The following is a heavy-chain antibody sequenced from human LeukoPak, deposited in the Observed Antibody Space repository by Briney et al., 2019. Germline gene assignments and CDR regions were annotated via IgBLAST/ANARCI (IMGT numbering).Heavy chain of an antibody. J-gene: IGHJ6*02. CDR2: INTNTGNP. D-gene: IGHD6-19*01. CDR1: GYTFTSYA. Sequence: ASVKVSCKASGYTFTSYAMNWVRQAPGQGLEWMGWINTNTGNPTYAKGFKGRFVFSLDNSVSTAYLQISRLKAEDTAVYYCTRAEDGTRYYYYGMDVWGQGTTVTVSS. V-gene: IGHV7-4-1*02. CDR3: TRAEDGTRYYYYGMDV.